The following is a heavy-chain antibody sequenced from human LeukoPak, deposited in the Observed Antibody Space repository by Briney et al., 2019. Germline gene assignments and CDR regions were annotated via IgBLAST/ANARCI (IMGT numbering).Heavy chain of an antibody. D-gene: IGHD6-13*01. V-gene: IGHV1-69*13. Sequence: ASVKVSCKASVCTFSSYAISWVRQAPGQGLEWMGGIIPIFGTANYAQKFQGRVTITADESTSTAYMELSSLRSEDTAVYYCARGMSSSWPEYYYFDYWGQGTLVTVSS. CDR1: VCTFSSYA. CDR3: ARGMSSSWPEYYYFDY. CDR2: IIPIFGTA. J-gene: IGHJ4*02.